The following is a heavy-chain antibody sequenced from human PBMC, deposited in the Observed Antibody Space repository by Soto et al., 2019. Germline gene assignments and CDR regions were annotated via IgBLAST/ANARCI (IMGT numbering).Heavy chain of an antibody. Sequence: GASGKASWEASCYTFSNSVINSGRHAPGQRVEWMGWISAYKGNTNYAQKLQGRVTMTTDTSTSTAYMELRSLRSDDTAVYYCARDPKVVFHPEKDAFAIWGQGTMVTVSS. CDR2: ISAYKGNT. D-gene: IGHD2-15*01. V-gene: IGHV1-18*01. J-gene: IGHJ3*02. CDR1: CYTFSNSV. CDR3: ARDPKVVFHPEKDAFAI.